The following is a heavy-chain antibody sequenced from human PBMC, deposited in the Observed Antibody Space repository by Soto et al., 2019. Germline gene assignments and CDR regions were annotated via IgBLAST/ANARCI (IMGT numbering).Heavy chain of an antibody. CDR2: ISDSGTGT. CDR1: GFTFSSYA. J-gene: IGHJ3*02. V-gene: IGHV3-23*01. D-gene: IGHD3-22*01. Sequence: EVQILESGGGLVQPGGSLRLSCAASGFTFSSYAMYWVRQAPGKGLAWVSGISDSGTGTYYADSVKGRFTISRDNSKNTVYLQMKSRRAEETAVYYCAKDHTVVIRDAFDIWGQGTRVNVSS. CDR3: AKDHTVVIRDAFDI.